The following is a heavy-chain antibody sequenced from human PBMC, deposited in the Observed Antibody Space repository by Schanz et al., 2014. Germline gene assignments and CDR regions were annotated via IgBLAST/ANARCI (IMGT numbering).Heavy chain of an antibody. CDR2: ISSSSSYI. V-gene: IGHV3-21*01. D-gene: IGHD6-19*01. CDR1: RFTISRNP. CDR3: VRDKKGFVAVAGRAPFDY. J-gene: IGHJ4*02. Sequence: VQLVESGGGVVQPGRSLRLSCTGSRFTISRNPIHWVRQAPGKGLERVSSISSSSSYISYADSVKGRFTISRDNAKNSLYLQVNNLSAEDTAVYYCVRDKKGFVAVAGRAPFDYWGQGTLVTVSS.